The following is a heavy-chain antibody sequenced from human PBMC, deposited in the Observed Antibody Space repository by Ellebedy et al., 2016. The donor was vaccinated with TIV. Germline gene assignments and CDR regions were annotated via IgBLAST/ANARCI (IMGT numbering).Heavy chain of an antibody. Sequence: ASVKVSCKASGGTFSSYGINWVRQAPGQGLEWMGRIIPILGRPDYAQRFQGRVTIYAAKSTGTPYLELSTLRSEDTAVYYCATDSRYSYGYRFNFWGQGTLVIVSS. V-gene: IGHV1-69*04. CDR3: ATDSRYSYGYRFNF. CDR2: IIPILGRP. D-gene: IGHD5-18*01. CDR1: GGTFSSYG. J-gene: IGHJ4*02.